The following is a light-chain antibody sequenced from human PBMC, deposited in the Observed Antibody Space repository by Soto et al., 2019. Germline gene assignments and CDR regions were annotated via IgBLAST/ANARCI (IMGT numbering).Light chain of an antibody. CDR2: GES. CDR3: QQYGSSGT. J-gene: IGKJ1*01. CDR1: QSVSNNY. Sequence: EIVFTQSPGTLSLSPGERSTLSCLASQSVSNNYLAWYQQKPGQAPRLLIYGESNRATGIPDRFSGSGSGTDFTLTISRLEPEDFAVYYCQQYGSSGTVGQGTKVEIK. V-gene: IGKV3-20*01.